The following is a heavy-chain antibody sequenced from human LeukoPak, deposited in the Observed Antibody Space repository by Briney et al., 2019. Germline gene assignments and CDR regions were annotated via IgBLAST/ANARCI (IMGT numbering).Heavy chain of an antibody. CDR1: GFIFGSYG. J-gene: IGHJ4*02. CDR3: ARVGTITIFGVVPSPFDY. CDR2: IHYDGGNK. Sequence: GGSLRLSCAASGFIFGSYGMHWVRQAPGKGLEWVALIHYDGGNKYYADSVKGRFTISRDNSKNTLYLQMNSLRAEDTAVYYCARVGTITIFGVVPSPFDYWGQGTLVTVSS. V-gene: IGHV3-30*02. D-gene: IGHD3-3*01.